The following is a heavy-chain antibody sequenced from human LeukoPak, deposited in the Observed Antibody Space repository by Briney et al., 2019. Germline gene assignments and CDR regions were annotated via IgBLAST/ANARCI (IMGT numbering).Heavy chain of an antibody. J-gene: IGHJ4*02. Sequence: ASVKVSCKASGYTFTSYYMHWVRQAPGQGLEWMGIINPSGGSTSYAQKFQGRVTMTRDTSTSTVYMELSSLRSEDTAVYYCARGEYCGGDCYWGPIDYWGQGTLVTVSS. CDR3: ARGEYCGGDCYWGPIDY. CDR1: GYTFTSYY. CDR2: INPSGGST. V-gene: IGHV1-46*01. D-gene: IGHD2-21*01.